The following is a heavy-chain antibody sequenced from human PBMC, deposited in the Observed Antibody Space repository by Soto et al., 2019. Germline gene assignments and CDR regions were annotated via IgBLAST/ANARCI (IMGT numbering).Heavy chain of an antibody. D-gene: IGHD6-13*01. CDR2: IIPIPGIA. V-gene: IGHV1-69*02. CDR1: GGTFSSYT. J-gene: IGHJ6*02. CDR3: ARPNKQLVPPSYYGMDV. Sequence: SVKVSCKASGGTFSSYTISWVRQAPGQGLEWMGRIIPIPGIANYAQKFQGRVTITADKSTSTAYMELSSLRSEDTAVYYCARPNKQLVPPSYYGMDVWGQGTTVTVSS.